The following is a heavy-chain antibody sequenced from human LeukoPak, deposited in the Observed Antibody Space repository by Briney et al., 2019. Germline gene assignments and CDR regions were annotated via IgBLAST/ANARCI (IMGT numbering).Heavy chain of an antibody. J-gene: IGHJ5*02. Sequence: SETLSLTCAVSGGSISSSNWWSWVRQPPGKGLEWIGEIYHSGSTNYNPSLKSRVTISVDKSKNQFSLKLSSVTAADTAVYYCARMDDFWSGYSWFDPWGQGTLVTVSS. CDR3: ARMDDFWSGYSWFDP. CDR2: IYHSGST. D-gene: IGHD3-3*01. CDR1: GGSISSSNW. V-gene: IGHV4-4*02.